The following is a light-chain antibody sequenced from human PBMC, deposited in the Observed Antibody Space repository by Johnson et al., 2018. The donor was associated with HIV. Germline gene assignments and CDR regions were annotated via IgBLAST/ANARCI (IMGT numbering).Light chain of an antibody. CDR2: DNN. CDR1: SSNIGNNY. CDR3: GTWDSSLSAEV. Sequence: QPVLTQPPSVSAAPGQKVTISCSGRSSNIGNNYVSWYQQLPGTAPKLLIYDNNKRPSGIPDRFSGSTSGTSATLGITGLQTGDEADYYCGTWDSSLSAEVFGTGTKVTVL. J-gene: IGLJ1*01. V-gene: IGLV1-51*01.